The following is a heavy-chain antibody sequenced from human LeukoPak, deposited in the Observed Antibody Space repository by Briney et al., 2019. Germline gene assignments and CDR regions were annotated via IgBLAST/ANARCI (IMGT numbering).Heavy chain of an antibody. D-gene: IGHD3-9*01. V-gene: IGHV3-23*01. J-gene: IGHJ4*02. CDR3: AKDRGILTGYLNYYFDY. CDR1: GFTSSSYA. CDR2: ISTSDGST. Sequence: PGGSLRLSCAASGFTSSSYAMSWVRQAPGRGLEWVSTISTSDGSTYYADSVKGRFTISRDNSKNTLYLQMNSLRAEDTAVYYCAKDRGILTGYLNYYFDYWGQGTLVTVSS.